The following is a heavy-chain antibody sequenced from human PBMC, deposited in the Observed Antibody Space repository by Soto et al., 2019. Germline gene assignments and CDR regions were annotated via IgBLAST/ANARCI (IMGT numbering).Heavy chain of an antibody. D-gene: IGHD3-22*01. CDR3: SRGPRRYYDSSGPPER. V-gene: IGHV3-23*01. CDR1: GFTFSRHA. Sequence: PGGSLRLSCTASGFTFSRHAMTWVRQAPGKGLEWVSGLSDSGGSIYYADSVKGRFTISRDNSMNTLYLQMNSLRAEDTAVYYCSRGPRRYYDSSGPPERWGQGTLVTVSS. CDR2: LSDSGGSI. J-gene: IGHJ4*02.